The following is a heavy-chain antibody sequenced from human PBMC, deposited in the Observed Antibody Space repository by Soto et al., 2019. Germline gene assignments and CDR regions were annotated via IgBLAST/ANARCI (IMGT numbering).Heavy chain of an antibody. J-gene: IGHJ4*02. Sequence: SETLSLTCTVSGGSISSGGYYWSWIRQHPGKGLEWIGYIYYSGSTYYNPSLKSRVTISVDTSKNQFSLKLSSVTAADTAVYYCARGGQGTAAAGTETGAMFDYWGQGTLVTVSS. V-gene: IGHV4-31*03. CDR2: IYYSGST. CDR1: GGSISSGGYY. CDR3: ARGGQGTAAAGTETGAMFDY. D-gene: IGHD6-13*01.